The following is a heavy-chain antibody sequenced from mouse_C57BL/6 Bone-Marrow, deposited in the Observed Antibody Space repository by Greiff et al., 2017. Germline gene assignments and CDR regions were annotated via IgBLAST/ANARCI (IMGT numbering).Heavy chain of an antibody. CDR2: ISPSSGYT. D-gene: IGHD1-1*01. J-gene: IGHJ1*03. CDR3: ASPDYYGSSYWYFDV. CDR1: GYTFTSYW. V-gene: IGHV1-7*01. Sequence: VQLQESGAELAKPGASVKLSCKASGYTFTSYWMHWVKQRPGQGLEWIGYISPSSGYTKYNQKFKDKATLTADKSSSTAYMQLSRLTYEDSAVYYCASPDYYGSSYWYFDVWGTGTTVTVSS.